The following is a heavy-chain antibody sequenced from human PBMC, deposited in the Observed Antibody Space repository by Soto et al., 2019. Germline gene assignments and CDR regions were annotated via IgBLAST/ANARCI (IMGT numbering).Heavy chain of an antibody. CDR3: ATRITVFGLLIPPFDP. CDR2: INHTGGT. CDR1: GGSVNGYY. J-gene: IGHJ5*02. V-gene: IGHV4-34*01. D-gene: IGHD3-3*01. Sequence: PSETLSLTCAVYGGSVNGYYWNWIRQPPGKGLEWIGEINHTGGTHSNPSLKSRVTMSVDTSKNQFSLRLSSVTAAETAIYYCATRITVFGLLIPPFDPWGQGTQVTVSS.